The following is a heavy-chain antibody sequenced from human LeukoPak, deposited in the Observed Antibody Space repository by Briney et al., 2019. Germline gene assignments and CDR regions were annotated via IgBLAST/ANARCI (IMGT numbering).Heavy chain of an antibody. V-gene: IGHV1-69*06. D-gene: IGHD3-16*01. CDR1: GGTFSSYA. CDR3: AKTYVWYYFDY. CDR2: IIPIFGTA. J-gene: IGHJ4*02. Sequence: SVKVSCKASGGTFSSYAISWVRQAAGQGLEWMGGIIPIFGTANYAQKFQGRVTITADKSTSTAYMELSSLRSEDTAVYYCAKTYVWYYFDYWGQGILVTVSS.